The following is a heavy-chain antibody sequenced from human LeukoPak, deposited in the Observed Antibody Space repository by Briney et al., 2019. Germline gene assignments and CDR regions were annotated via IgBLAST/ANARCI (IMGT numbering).Heavy chain of an antibody. V-gene: IGHV2-5*02. CDR2: IYWDDDK. D-gene: IGHD5-18*01. CDR1: GFSLSTSGVG. Sequence: PGPTLVKPAQTLTLTCTFSGFSLSTSGVGVGWIRQPPGKALEWLALIYWDDDKRYSPSLKSRLTINKDTSKNQVVLTMTNMDPVDTATYYCAHSLYSYGYPTWFDPWGQGTLVTVSS. J-gene: IGHJ5*02. CDR3: AHSLYSYGYPTWFDP.